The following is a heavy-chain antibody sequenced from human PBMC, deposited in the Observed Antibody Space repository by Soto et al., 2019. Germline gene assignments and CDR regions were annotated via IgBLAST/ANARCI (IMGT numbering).Heavy chain of an antibody. D-gene: IGHD3-10*01. CDR1: GYTFTSYA. CDR2: INAGNGNT. J-gene: IGHJ5*02. V-gene: IGHV1-3*01. Sequence: QVQLVQSGAEVKKPGASVKVSCKASGYTFTSYAMHWVRQAPGQRLEWMGWINAGNGNTKYSQKFQGRVTITRDTSASTAYMELSSLRSEDTAVYYCASNPPGWFGESAWFDPWGQGTLVTVSS. CDR3: ASNPPGWFGESAWFDP.